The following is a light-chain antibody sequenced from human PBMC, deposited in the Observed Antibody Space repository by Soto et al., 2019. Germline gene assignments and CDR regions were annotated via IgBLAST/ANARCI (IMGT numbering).Light chain of an antibody. Sequence: QSALTQPASVSGSPGQSITISCTGTSSDVGGYNYVSWYQQHPGKAPKLMIYDVSNRPSGVSNRFSGSKSGNTASLTISGVQAEDEADYYCSSYTSGSALVVFGGGTKLTVL. CDR2: DVS. V-gene: IGLV2-14*01. J-gene: IGLJ2*01. CDR3: SSYTSGSALVV. CDR1: SSDVGGYNY.